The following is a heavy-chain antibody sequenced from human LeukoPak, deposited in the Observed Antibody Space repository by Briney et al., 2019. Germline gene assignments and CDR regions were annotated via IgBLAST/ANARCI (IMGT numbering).Heavy chain of an antibody. D-gene: IGHD2-15*01. CDR3: ARAYCSGGNCADYYYGMDV. Sequence: ASVKVSCKASGYTFTGYYMHWVRQAPGQGLEWMGWINPNSGGTNYAQKFQGRVTMTRDTSTSSVYMELSSLRSDDTAVYYCARAYCSGGNCADYYYGMDVWGQGTTVTVSS. CDR1: GYTFTGYY. V-gene: IGHV1-2*02. J-gene: IGHJ6*02. CDR2: INPNSGGT.